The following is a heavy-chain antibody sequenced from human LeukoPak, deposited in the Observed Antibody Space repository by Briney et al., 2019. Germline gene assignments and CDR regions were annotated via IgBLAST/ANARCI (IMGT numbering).Heavy chain of an antibody. J-gene: IGHJ2*01. CDR1: GGSFSGYY. D-gene: IGHD3-22*01. V-gene: IGHV4-34*01. CDR3: AREAAYYYDSSGYYCRYFDL. Sequence: SETLSLTCAVYGGSFSGYYWSWIRQPPGKGLEWIGEINHSGSTNYNPSLKSRVTISVDTSKNQFSLKLSSVTAADTAVYYCAREAAYYYDSSGYYCRYFDLWGRGTLVTVSS. CDR2: INHSGST.